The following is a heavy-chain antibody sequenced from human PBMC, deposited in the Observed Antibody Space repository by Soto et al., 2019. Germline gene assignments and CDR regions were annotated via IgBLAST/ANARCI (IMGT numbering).Heavy chain of an antibody. J-gene: IGHJ4*02. Sequence: PSETLSLTCTVSGGSISSSSYYWGWIRQPPGKGLEWIGYIYYSGSTYYNPSLKSRVTISVDTSKNQFSLKLSSVTAADTAVYYCARSGGDYSNYPSDYWGQGTLVTVSS. D-gene: IGHD4-4*01. CDR3: ARSGGDYSNYPSDY. CDR1: GGSISSSSYY. CDR2: IYYSGST. V-gene: IGHV4-31*03.